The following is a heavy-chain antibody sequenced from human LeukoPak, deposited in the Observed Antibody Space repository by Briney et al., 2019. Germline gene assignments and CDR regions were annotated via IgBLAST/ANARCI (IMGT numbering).Heavy chain of an antibody. J-gene: IGHJ4*02. V-gene: IGHV1-69*05. CDR3: ASSFNGDYVDYYFDY. CDR1: GGTFSSYV. Sequence: SVKVSYKASGGTFSSYVISWVRQAPGQGLEWMGGVIPIFDTTNYAQKFQGRVTITTDESTSPAYLELSSLRSEDTAVYYCASSFNGDYVDYYFDYWGQGTLVTVSS. D-gene: IGHD4-17*01. CDR2: VIPIFDTT.